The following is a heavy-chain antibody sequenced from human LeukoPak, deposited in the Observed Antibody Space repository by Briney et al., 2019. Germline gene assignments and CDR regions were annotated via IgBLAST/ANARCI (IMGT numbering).Heavy chain of an antibody. J-gene: IGHJ4*02. V-gene: IGHV1-69*06. Sequence: ASVKVSCKASGGTFSSYAISWVRQAPGQGLEWMGGIIPIFGTANYAQKFQGRVTITADKSTSTAYMELSSLRSEDTAVYYCARVDSYGSNALDYWGQGTLVSVSS. D-gene: IGHD5-18*01. CDR2: IIPIFGTA. CDR3: ARVDSYGSNALDY. CDR1: GGTFSSYA.